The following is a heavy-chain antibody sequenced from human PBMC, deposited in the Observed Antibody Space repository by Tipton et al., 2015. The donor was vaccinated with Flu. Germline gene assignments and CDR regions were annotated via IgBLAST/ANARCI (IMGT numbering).Heavy chain of an antibody. Sequence: SLRLSCAVSGFTVSTSYMSWVRQHPGKGLEWVSIVYDDGRTYYEDSVEGRFAISRANSKNILYLQMNSLRADDTAVYCCARDEGGTYPDWGQGTLVTVSS. V-gene: IGHV3-53*01. CDR1: GFTVSTSY. D-gene: IGHD1-14*01. CDR3: ARDEGGTYPD. J-gene: IGHJ4*02. CDR2: VYDDGRT.